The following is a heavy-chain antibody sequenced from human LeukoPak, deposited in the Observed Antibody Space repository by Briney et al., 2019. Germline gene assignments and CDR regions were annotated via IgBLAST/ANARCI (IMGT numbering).Heavy chain of an antibody. CDR3: ARGVFCSSTSCYHRIAAAGTNTFDY. CDR2: INHSGST. J-gene: IGHJ4*02. Sequence: SETLSLTCAVYGGSFSGYYWSWLRQPPGKGLEWIGEINHSGSTNYNPSLKSRVTISVDTSKNQFSLKLSSVTAADTAVYYCARGVFCSSTSCYHRIAAAGTNTFDYWGQGTLVTVSS. CDR1: GGSFSGYY. V-gene: IGHV4-34*01. D-gene: IGHD2-2*01.